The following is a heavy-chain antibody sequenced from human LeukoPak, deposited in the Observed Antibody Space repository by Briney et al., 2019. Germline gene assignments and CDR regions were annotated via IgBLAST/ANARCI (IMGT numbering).Heavy chain of an antibody. J-gene: IGHJ2*01. CDR2: VCYPETT. D-gene: IGHD1-14*01. V-gene: IGHV4-59*02. CDR3: ASGGIAGWYFDL. CDR1: GGSVSRNC. Sequence: SETLSLTCTVSGGSVSRNCWGWIRKTPEKGLEWFGYVCYPETTSYRPSLNSRVDISMDTSNNQFSRRLSSVTAADTAVYYCASGGIAGWYFDLWGRGTLVTVSS.